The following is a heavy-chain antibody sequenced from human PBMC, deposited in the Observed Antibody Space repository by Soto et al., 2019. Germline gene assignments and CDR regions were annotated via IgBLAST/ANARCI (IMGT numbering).Heavy chain of an antibody. CDR2: ISSDGSTK. D-gene: IGHD3-10*01. J-gene: IGHJ6*02. CDR1: GFPFSSYA. CDR3: ARVSNMEASPFNSYIMDV. V-gene: IGHV3-30*04. Sequence: QVQLVESGGGVVQPGRSLRLSCTASGFPFSSYAIHWVRQAPGKGLEWVAIISSDGSTKYYIDSVKGRFTISRDNSKNTLYMQMNSLRGEDTAVYYCARVSNMEASPFNSYIMDVWGLGTTVTVSS.